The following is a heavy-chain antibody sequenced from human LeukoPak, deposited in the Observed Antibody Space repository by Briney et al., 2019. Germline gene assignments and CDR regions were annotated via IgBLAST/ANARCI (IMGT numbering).Heavy chain of an antibody. CDR2: IISDDSST. CDR1: GFTFSSYW. J-gene: IGHJ3*02. Sequence: PGGALRLSCAASGFTFSSYWMHWGRQTPGKGLVWVSRIISDDSSTRYADSVKGRFTISRDNAKNTLYVQMNSLRVEDTAVYYCAREMAYSSGRAFDIWGQGIMVTVSS. V-gene: IGHV3-74*01. CDR3: AREMAYSSGRAFDI. D-gene: IGHD6-19*01.